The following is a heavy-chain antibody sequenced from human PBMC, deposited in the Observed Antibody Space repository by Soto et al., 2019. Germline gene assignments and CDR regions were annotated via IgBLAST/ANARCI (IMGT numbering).Heavy chain of an antibody. V-gene: IGHV3-74*01. Sequence: PGGSLRLSCIASGFTFNTHWMHWVRQAPGKGLVWVSRIYFDGITTNYADSVKGRLTVSRDNAKNTVYLHVNILRDEDTAVYYCARGGAMGVDYWGQGTLVTVSS. CDR1: GFTFNTHW. CDR3: ARGGAMGVDY. J-gene: IGHJ4*02. CDR2: IYFDGITT. D-gene: IGHD1-26*01.